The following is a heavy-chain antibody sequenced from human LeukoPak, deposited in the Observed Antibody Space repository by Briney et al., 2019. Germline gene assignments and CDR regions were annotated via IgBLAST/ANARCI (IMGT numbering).Heavy chain of an antibody. D-gene: IGHD2-15*01. V-gene: IGHV1-2*02. CDR1: GYTFTAYY. J-gene: IGHJ4*02. CDR2: INSNSGDT. CDR3: VRLLAEGNY. Sequence: ASVEVSCKASGYTFTAYYMHWVRQAPGQGLEWMGWINSNSGDTNYAQKFHGRVTMTRDTSISTAYMELTRLTSDDTAVYYCVRLLAEGNYWGQGTLVIVSS.